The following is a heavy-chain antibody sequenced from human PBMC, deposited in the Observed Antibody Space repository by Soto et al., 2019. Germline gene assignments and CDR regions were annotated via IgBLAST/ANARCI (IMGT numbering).Heavy chain of an antibody. D-gene: IGHD3-3*01. CDR1: GGSFSGYY. V-gene: IGHV4-34*01. Sequence: SETLSLTCAVYGGSFSGYYWSWIRQPPGKGLEWIGEINHSGSTNYNPSLKSRVTISVDTSKNQFSLKLSSVTAADTAVYYCARSRSGYYTGGYYYGMDVWGQGTTVTVS. CDR2: INHSGST. CDR3: ARSRSGYYTGGYYYGMDV. J-gene: IGHJ6*02.